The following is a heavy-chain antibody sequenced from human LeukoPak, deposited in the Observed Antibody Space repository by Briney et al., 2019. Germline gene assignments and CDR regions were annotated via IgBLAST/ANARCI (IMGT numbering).Heavy chain of an antibody. CDR3: ARDRGLGVDWFDP. D-gene: IGHD3-16*01. V-gene: IGHV4-59*01. CDR1: GGSISSYY. CDR2: IYYSGST. Sequence: SETLSLTCTVSGGSISSYYWSWIRQPPGKGLEWIGYIYYSGSTNYNPSLKSPVTISVDTSKNQFSLKLSSVTAADTAVYYCARDRGLGVDWFDPWGQGTLVTVSS. J-gene: IGHJ5*02.